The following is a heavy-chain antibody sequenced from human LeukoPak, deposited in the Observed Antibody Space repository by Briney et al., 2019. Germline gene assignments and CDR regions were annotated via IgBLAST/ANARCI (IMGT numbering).Heavy chain of an antibody. CDR1: GFTFSSYA. CDR2: ISGSGGST. CDR3: AGDSSGYYFSYYYYGMDV. Sequence: PXGSLRLSCAASGFTFSSYAMSWVRQAPGKGLEWVSAISGSGGSTYYADSVKGRFTISRDNSKNTLYLQMNSLRAEDTAVYYCAGDSSGYYFSYYYYGMDVWGQGTTVTVSS. D-gene: IGHD3-22*01. V-gene: IGHV3-23*01. J-gene: IGHJ6*02.